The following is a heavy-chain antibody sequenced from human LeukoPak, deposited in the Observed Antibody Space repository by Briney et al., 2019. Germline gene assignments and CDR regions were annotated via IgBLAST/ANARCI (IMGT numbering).Heavy chain of an antibody. V-gene: IGHV3-23*01. CDR2: IDGNGGSP. CDR1: GFTFSSYA. CDR3: AKDRSWGTPRGLDK. D-gene: IGHD3-16*01. Sequence: GGSLRLSCAASGFTFSSYAMNWVRQAPGKGLEWVSVIDGNGGSPYYADSVEGRFTISRDNSKNTLFLQMNSLRAEDTAVYFCAKDRSWGTPRGLDKWGQGTLVAVSS. J-gene: IGHJ4*02.